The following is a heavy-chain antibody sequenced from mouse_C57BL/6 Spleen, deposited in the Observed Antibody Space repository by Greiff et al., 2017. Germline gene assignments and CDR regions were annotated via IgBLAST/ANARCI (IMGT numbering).Heavy chain of an antibody. V-gene: IGHV5-9-1*02. CDR1: GFTFSSYA. J-gene: IGHJ4*01. CDR3: TRGTGPFAMDY. Sequence: EVKLQESGAGLVKPGGSLKLSCAASGFTFSSYAMSWVRQTPEQRLEWVAYISSGGDYIYYADTVKGRFTISRDNSRNTLYLQMSSLKSEDTAMYYCTRGTGPFAMDYWGQGTSVTVSS. CDR2: ISSGGDYI. D-gene: IGHD4-1*01.